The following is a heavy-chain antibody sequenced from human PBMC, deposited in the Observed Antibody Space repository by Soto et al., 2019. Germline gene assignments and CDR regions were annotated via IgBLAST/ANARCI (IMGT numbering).Heavy chain of an antibody. CDR1: GFTFSSYW. D-gene: IGHD4-17*01. J-gene: IGHJ4*02. CDR2: ISYDGSST. V-gene: IGHV3-74*01. CDR3: TSVRTLFDY. Sequence: GGSLRLSCAASGFTFSSYWMHWVRQPPGKGLVWVSRISYDGSSTNYADSVKGRFTISRDNAKNTLYLQMNSLRAEDTAVYYCTSVRTLFDYWGQGTLVTVSS.